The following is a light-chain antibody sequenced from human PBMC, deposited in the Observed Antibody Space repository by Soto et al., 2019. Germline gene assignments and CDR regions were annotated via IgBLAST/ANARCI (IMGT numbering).Light chain of an antibody. CDR2: SNN. V-gene: IGLV1-47*02. CDR3: AAWDDSMNMV. J-gene: IGLJ2*01. Sequence: SALTQPPSASGTPGQKVNISCSGSISNIGNNYVYWYQHLPGTAPKLLIYSNNQRPSGVPDRFSASKSGSSASLAISGLRSEDEADYYCAAWDDSMNMVYGGGTKVTVL. CDR1: ISNIGNNY.